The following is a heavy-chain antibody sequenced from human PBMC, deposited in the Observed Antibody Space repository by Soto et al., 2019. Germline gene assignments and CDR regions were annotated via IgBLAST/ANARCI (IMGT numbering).Heavy chain of an antibody. CDR1: RITFTAYA. Sequence: EVQLLESGGGLVQPGGSLRLSCAASRITFTAYAMSWVRQAPGKGLEWVSSISGSGGSTYYADSVKGRLTISRDNSKNTLYLQMNSLRAADTAVYYCATIIIPAATNFYWGQGTLVTVSS. V-gene: IGHV3-23*01. CDR2: ISGSGGST. J-gene: IGHJ4*02. CDR3: ATIIIPAATNFY. D-gene: IGHD2-2*01.